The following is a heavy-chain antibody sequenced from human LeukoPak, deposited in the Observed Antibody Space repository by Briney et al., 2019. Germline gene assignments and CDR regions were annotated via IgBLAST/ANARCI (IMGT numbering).Heavy chain of an antibody. D-gene: IGHD6-13*01. V-gene: IGHV3-21*04. Sequence: GGSLRLSCAASGFTFSSYSMNWVRQAPGKGLEWVSSISSSSSYIYYADSVKGRFTISRDNSKNTLYLQMNSLRAEDTAVYYCAKEAYSNFDYWGQGTLVTVSS. J-gene: IGHJ4*02. CDR2: ISSSSSYI. CDR3: AKEAYSNFDY. CDR1: GFTFSSYS.